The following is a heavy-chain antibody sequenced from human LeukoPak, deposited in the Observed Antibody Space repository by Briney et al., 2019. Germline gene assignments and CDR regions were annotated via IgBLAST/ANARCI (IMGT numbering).Heavy chain of an antibody. Sequence: GGSLRLSCAASGFTFDDYAMHWFRQAPGKGLEWVSGISWNSGSIGYADSVKGRFTISRDNAKNSLYLQMNSLRAEDTALYYCAKDIGYYYDSSGYFDYWGQGTLVTVSS. CDR1: GFTFDDYA. D-gene: IGHD3-22*01. CDR2: ISWNSGSI. CDR3: AKDIGYYYDSSGYFDY. J-gene: IGHJ4*02. V-gene: IGHV3-9*01.